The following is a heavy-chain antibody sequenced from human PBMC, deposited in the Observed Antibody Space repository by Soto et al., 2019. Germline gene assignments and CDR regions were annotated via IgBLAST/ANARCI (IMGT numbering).Heavy chain of an antibody. CDR1: GFTFSNYW. Sequence: PGGSLRLSCAASGFTFSNYWMTWVRQAPGRGLEWVANIKEDGDERNYVDSVKGRFTISRDNAKSSLFLQMNNLRAEDTAGYYCARDETLSEILTWYDAFDIWGQGSMVTVSS. J-gene: IGHJ3*02. D-gene: IGHD6-13*01. CDR2: IKEDGDER. CDR3: ARDETLSEILTWYDAFDI. V-gene: IGHV3-7*03.